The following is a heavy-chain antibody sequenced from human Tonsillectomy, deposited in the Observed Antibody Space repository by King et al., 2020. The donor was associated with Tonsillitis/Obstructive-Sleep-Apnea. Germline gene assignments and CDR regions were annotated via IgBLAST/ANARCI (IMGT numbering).Heavy chain of an antibody. Sequence: QLQESGPGLVKPSETLSLTCTVSGGSISSYYWSWVRQPPGKGLEWYGYSYYDGSTTYNPSLKSRLTISVDTYKNQFSLKLSSVTAADTAVYFCAGGSTSVSSRTDYWGPGALVTVSS. CDR1: GGSISSYY. D-gene: IGHD5/OR15-5a*01. J-gene: IGHJ4*02. CDR2: SYYDGST. V-gene: IGHV4-59*01. CDR3: AGGSTSVSSRTDY.